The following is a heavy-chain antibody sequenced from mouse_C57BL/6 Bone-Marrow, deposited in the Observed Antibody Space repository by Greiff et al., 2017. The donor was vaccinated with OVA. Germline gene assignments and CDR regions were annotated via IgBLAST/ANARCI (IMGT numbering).Heavy chain of an antibody. CDR2: ISSGGSYT. V-gene: IGHV5-6*02. CDR1: GFTFSSYG. D-gene: IGHD2-13*01. CDR3: ARRDGDYPWFAY. Sequence: EVTLVESGGDLVKPGGSLKLSCAASGFTFSSYGMSWVRQTPDKRLEWVATISSGGSYTYYPDSVKGRFTISRDNAKNTLYLQMSSLKSEDTAMDNCARRDGDYPWFAYWGQGTLVTVSA. J-gene: IGHJ3*01.